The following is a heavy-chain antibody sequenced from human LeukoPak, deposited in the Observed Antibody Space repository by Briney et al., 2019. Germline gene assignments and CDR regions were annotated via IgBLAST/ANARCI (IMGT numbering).Heavy chain of an antibody. CDR1: GFILNNYG. CDR3: ARFAAGGSYYYYMDV. J-gene: IGHJ6*03. D-gene: IGHD6-25*01. CDR2: ISYDGRNR. Sequence: GGSLRLSCAASGFILNNYGVHWVRQAPGKGLEWVAVISYDGRNRYYADSVKGRFTISRDHSKNMVYLQMDSLRADDTAVYYCARFAAGGSYYYYMDVWGKGTTVTVSS. V-gene: IGHV3-30*03.